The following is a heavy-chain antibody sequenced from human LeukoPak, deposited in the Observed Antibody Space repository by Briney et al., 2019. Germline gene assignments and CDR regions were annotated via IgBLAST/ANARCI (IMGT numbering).Heavy chain of an antibody. CDR1: GGSISSYY. D-gene: IGHD6-13*01. J-gene: IGHJ5*02. CDR3: ARGPEYSSRSYGGWFDP. CDR2: IYYSGST. V-gene: IGHV4-59*01. Sequence: SETLSLTCTVSGGSISSYYWSWIRQPPGKGLEWIGYIYYSGSTNYNPSLKSRVTISVDTSKNQFSLKLSSVTAADTAVYYCARGPEYSSRSYGGWFDPWGQGTLVTVSS.